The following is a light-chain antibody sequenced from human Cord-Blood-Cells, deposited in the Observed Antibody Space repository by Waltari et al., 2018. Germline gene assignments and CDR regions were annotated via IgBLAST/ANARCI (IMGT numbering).Light chain of an antibody. V-gene: IGKV1-27*01. CDR2: AAS. Sequence: EIKMTQSPSSLSESVGDRVTITCRASQGIINYLVWYQQKSGKVPKLLIYAASTLQSGVPSRFSGSGSGTDFTLTISSLQPEDVATYYCQKYNSAPFTFGPGTKVDIK. CDR3: QKYNSAPFT. J-gene: IGKJ3*01. CDR1: QGIINY.